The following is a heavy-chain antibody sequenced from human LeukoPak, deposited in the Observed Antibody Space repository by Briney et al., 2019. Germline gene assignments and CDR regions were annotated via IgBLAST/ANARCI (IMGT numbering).Heavy chain of an antibody. V-gene: IGHV3-33*06. CDR3: AKPGGRDGYNFDFDY. D-gene: IGHD5-24*01. J-gene: IGHJ4*02. CDR2: IWYDGSNK. CDR1: GFTFSSYG. Sequence: GGSLRLSCAASGFTFSSYGMHWVRQAPGRGLEWVAVIWYDGSNKYYADSVKGRLTIFRDNSKNTLYLPMNSLRAQDTGVYYCAKPGGRDGYNFDFDYWGQGTLDTVSS.